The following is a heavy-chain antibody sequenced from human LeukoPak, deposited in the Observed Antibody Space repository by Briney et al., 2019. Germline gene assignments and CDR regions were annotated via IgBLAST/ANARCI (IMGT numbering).Heavy chain of an antibody. J-gene: IGHJ6*04. CDR3: AELGITMIGGV. D-gene: IGHD3-10*02. V-gene: IGHV3-48*04. CDR1: GFTFSSYG. CDR2: NSSSGSTI. Sequence: PGGSLRLSCAASGFTFSSYGMSWVRQAPGKGLEWVSYNSSSGSTIYYADSVKGRFTISRDNAKNSLYLQMNSLRAEDTAVYYCAELGITMIGGVWGKGTTVTISS.